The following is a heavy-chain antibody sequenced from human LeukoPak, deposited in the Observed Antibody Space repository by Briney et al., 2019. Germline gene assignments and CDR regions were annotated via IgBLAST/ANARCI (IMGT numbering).Heavy chain of an antibody. J-gene: IGHJ4*02. D-gene: IGHD1-1*01. V-gene: IGHV4-31*03. CDR3: ARENDPGGFDY. Sequence: KPSETLSLTCTVSGGSISSGGYYWSWIRQHPGKGLEWIGYIYYSGSTYYNPSLKSRVTISVDTSKNQFSLKLSSVTAADTAVYYCARENDPGGFDYSGQGTLVTVSS. CDR1: GGSISSGGYY. CDR2: IYYSGST.